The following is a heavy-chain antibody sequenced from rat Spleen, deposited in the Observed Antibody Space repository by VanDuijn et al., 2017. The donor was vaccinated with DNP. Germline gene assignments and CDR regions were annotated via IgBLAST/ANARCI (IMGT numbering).Heavy chain of an antibody. Sequence: EVQLQESGPGLVKPSQSLSLTCSVTGYSITNNYWGWVRKFPGNKMEWVGHITYSGDTSYNPSLRSRISITRDTSKNQFFLHLNSVTTEDTVTYYCARQNIVRDWFFDFWGPGTMVTVSS. CDR1: GYSITNNY. CDR3: ARQNIVRDWFFDF. V-gene: IGHV3-1*01. D-gene: IGHD4-3*01. CDR2: ITYSGDT. J-gene: IGHJ1*01.